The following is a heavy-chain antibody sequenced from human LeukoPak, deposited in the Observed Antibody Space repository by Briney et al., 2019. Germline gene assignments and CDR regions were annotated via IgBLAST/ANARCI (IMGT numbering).Heavy chain of an antibody. J-gene: IGHJ6*03. CDR1: GFTFRSHW. CDR2: IKTDGGET. V-gene: IGHV3-7*01. D-gene: IGHD6-13*01. Sequence: PGGSLRLSCAASGFTFRSHWMSWVRQAPGKGLEWVANIKTDGGETYYVDSMMGRFTISRDNAKNSLYLQMNSLRVEDTAVYYCARQPAYYYMDVWGKGTTVTVS. CDR3: ARQPAYYYMDV.